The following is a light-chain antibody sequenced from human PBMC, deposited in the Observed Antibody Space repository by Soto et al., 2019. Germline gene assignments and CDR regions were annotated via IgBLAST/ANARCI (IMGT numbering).Light chain of an antibody. J-gene: IGKJ2*01. V-gene: IGKV1-6*01. Sequence: AIQMPQSPSSLSASVGDRVTITCRASQDIRNDLGWYQQRPGKPPKVLIYAASNLQSGVPPRFSGSGSGTDFTLTISSLQPEDFATYYCLQDYNRPYTFGQGTKLEF. CDR1: QDIRND. CDR2: AAS. CDR3: LQDYNRPYT.